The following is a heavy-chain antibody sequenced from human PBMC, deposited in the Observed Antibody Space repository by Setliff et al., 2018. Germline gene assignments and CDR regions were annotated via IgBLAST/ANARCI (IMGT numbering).Heavy chain of an antibody. D-gene: IGHD3-10*01. CDR3: ARQPPRELQVYYFDF. CDR1: GFTVSSNY. CDR2: ILDDGST. Sequence: GESLKISCAASGFTVSSNYMSWVRQAPGKGLEWVSVILDDGSTNYADSVKGRFTISRDNSKNTLYLQMNSLRVEDTAVYYCARQPPRELQVYYFDFWGQGTLVTVSS. J-gene: IGHJ4*02. V-gene: IGHV3-66*04.